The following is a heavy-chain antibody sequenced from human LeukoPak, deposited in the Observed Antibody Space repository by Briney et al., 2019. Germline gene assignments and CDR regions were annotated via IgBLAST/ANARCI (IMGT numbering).Heavy chain of an antibody. V-gene: IGHV5-51*01. CDR2: IYPGDSDT. CDR1: GYSFTSYW. Sequence: GESLKISCKGSGYSFTSYWIGWVRQMPGKGLEWMGIIYPGDSDTRYSPSFQGQVTISADKSISTAYLQWSSLKASDTAMYYCARGGMGPDYVWGSYRSYYFVYWGQGTLVTVSS. J-gene: IGHJ4*02. D-gene: IGHD3-16*02. CDR3: ARGGMGPDYVWGSYRSYYFVY.